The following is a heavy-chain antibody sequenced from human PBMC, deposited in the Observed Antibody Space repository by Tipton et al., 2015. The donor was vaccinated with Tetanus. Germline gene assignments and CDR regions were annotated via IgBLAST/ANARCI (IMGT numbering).Heavy chain of an antibody. CDR3: ARGGSYSYGPRGFDL. V-gene: IGHV4-34*01. J-gene: IGHJ2*01. CDR2: INHSGST. D-gene: IGHD5-18*01. Sequence: LRLSCAASGFTSESHYMHWVRQTPGKGLVWIGEINHSGSTTYSPSFKSRVTISVDTPKNQFSLKLTSLTVADTAVYYCARGGSYSYGPRGFDLWGRGTLVTVSS. CDR1: GFTSESHY.